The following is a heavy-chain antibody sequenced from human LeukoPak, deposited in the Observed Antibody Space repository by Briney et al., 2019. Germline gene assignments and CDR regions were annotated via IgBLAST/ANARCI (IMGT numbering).Heavy chain of an antibody. Sequence: GGSLRLSCAASGFTLSNDWTHWVRQAPGKGLVWVSRISSDGTNTLYADSVKGRFTISRDNARNTLHLQMNSLRAEDTAVYYCARGAAAGTGFLDYWGQGTLVTVSS. CDR1: GFTLSNDW. D-gene: IGHD6-13*01. V-gene: IGHV3-74*03. CDR2: ISSDGTNT. CDR3: ARGAAAGTGFLDY. J-gene: IGHJ4*02.